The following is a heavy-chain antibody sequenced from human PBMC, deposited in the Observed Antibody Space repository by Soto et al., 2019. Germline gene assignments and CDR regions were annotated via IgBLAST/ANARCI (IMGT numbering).Heavy chain of an antibody. D-gene: IGHD2-15*01. CDR2: ISYDGSNK. V-gene: IGHV3-30-3*01. Sequence: QVQLVESGGGVVQPGRSLRLSCAASGFTFSSYAMHWVRQAPGKGLEWVAVISYDGSNKYYADSVKGRFTISRDNSKNTLYLQMNSLRAEDTAVYYCANPGYIVVVVADILLWGQGTLVTISS. CDR1: GFTFSSYA. CDR3: ANPGYIVVVVADILL. J-gene: IGHJ4*02.